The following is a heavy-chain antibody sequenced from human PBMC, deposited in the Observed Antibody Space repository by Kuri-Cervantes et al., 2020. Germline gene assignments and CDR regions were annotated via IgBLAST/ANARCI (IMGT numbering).Heavy chain of an antibody. Sequence: GGSLRLSCKGSGYSFTSYWIGWVRQMPGKGLEWMGIIYPGDSDTRYSPSFQGQVTVSADKSISTAYLQWSSLKASDTAMYYCARYYDNSGSDYWGQGTLVTVSS. CDR1: GYSFTSYW. J-gene: IGHJ4*02. CDR2: IYPGDSDT. D-gene: IGHD3-22*01. CDR3: ARYYDNSGSDY. V-gene: IGHV5-51*01.